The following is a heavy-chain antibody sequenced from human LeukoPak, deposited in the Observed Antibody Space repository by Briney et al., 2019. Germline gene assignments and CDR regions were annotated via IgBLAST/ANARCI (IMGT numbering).Heavy chain of an antibody. CDR3: ARDLRRRDYGGNNFDY. D-gene: IGHD4-23*01. V-gene: IGHV1-2*02. CDR2: INPNSGGT. J-gene: IGHJ4*02. Sequence: ASVNVSCKASGYTFTGYYMHWVRQAPGQGLEWMGWINPNSGGTNYAQKFQGRVTMTRDTSISTAYMELSRLRSDDTAVYYCARDLRRRDYGGNNFDYWGQGTLVTVSS. CDR1: GYTFTGYY.